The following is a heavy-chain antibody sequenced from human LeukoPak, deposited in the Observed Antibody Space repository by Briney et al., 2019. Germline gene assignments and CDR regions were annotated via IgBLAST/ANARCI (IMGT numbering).Heavy chain of an antibody. V-gene: IGHV3-11*01. D-gene: IGHD3-9*01. CDR1: GFTFSDYY. CDR2: ISSSGSTI. J-gene: IGHJ4*02. CDR3: ARGLVLRYFDWLPDY. Sequence: PGGSLRLSCAASGFTFSDYYMSWIRQARGKGLEWVSYISSSGSTIYYADSVKGRLTISRDNAKNPLYLQMNSLRAEDTAVYYCARGLVLRYFDWLPDYWGQGTLVTVSS.